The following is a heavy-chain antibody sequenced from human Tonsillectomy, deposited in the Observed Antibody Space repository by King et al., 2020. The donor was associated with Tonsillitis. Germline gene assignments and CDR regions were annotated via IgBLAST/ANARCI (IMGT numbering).Heavy chain of an antibody. Sequence: QLVQSGAEVKKPGSSVKVSCKASGGTFSSYAISWVRQAPGQGLEWMGGIIPIFGTANYAQKFQDRVTITADESTRTAYMELSSLRSEDTGVYYCAREVGLTPRCMDVWGKGTTVTVSS. CDR1: GGTFSSYA. CDR2: IIPIFGTA. V-gene: IGHV1-69*01. D-gene: IGHD2-2*01. CDR3: AREVGLTPRCMDV. J-gene: IGHJ6*04.